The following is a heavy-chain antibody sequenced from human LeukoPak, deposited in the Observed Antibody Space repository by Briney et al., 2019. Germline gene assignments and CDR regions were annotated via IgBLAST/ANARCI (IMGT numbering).Heavy chain of an antibody. J-gene: IGHJ6*02. CDR1: GGSISSYY. CDR2: IYYSGST. CDR3: ARDRGYSSSSQEYYYYGMDV. Sequence: PSETLSLTCTVSGGSISSYYWSWIRQPPGKGLEWIGYIYYSGSTNYNPSLKSRVTISVDTSKNQFSLKLSSVTAADTAAYYCARDRGYSSSSQEYYYYGMDVWGQGTTVTVSS. D-gene: IGHD6-6*01. V-gene: IGHV4-59*01.